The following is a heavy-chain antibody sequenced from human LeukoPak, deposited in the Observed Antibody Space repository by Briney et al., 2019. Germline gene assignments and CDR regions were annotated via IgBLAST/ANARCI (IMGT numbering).Heavy chain of an antibody. J-gene: IGHJ4*02. CDR3: ARRYCSGGSCYSSY. V-gene: IGHV3-30-3*01. CDR2: ISYDGSNK. CDR1: GFTFSSYA. D-gene: IGHD2-15*01. Sequence: PGGSLRLSCAASGFTFSSYAMHWVRQAPGKGLEWVAVISYDGSNKYYADSVKGRFTISRDNSKNTLYLQMNSLRAEDTAVYYCARRYCSGGSCYSSYWGQGTLVTVSS.